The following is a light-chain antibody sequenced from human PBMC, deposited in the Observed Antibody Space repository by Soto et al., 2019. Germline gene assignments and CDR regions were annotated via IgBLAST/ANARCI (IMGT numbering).Light chain of an antibody. CDR1: SSNIGKYF. J-gene: IGLJ3*02. V-gene: IGLV1-51*01. CDR2: DNN. Sequence: QSVLTQPPSISAAPGQRVTISCSGSSSNIGKYFVSWYQQVPGAAPKLLFYDNNKRPSGIPDRFSGSKSGTSATLLITGLQTGDEAEYYCATWDNRLTVGVFGGGTKLTVL. CDR3: ATWDNRLTVGV.